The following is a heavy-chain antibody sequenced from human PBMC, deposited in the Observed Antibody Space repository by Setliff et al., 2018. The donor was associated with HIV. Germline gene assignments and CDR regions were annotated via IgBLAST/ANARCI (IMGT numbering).Heavy chain of an antibody. J-gene: IGHJ3*01. CDR3: ARDPDYYDDSGYADAFDV. V-gene: IGHV3-21*01. D-gene: IGHD3-22*01. Sequence: ETLSLTCAASGFTFSSFTMNWVRQAPGKGLEWVSSINSRSTYRYYAASAKGRFTISRDNPKNSLYLQMNSLRAEDTAVYYCARDPDYYDDSGYADAFDVWGQGTMVTVSS. CDR2: INSRSTYR. CDR1: GFTFSSFT.